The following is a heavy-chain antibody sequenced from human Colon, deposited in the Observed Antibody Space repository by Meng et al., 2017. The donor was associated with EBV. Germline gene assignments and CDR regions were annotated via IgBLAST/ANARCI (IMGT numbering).Heavy chain of an antibody. CDR3: ARVPTTGYKDH. V-gene: IGHV4-34*01. CDR1: GGSFSGYV. CDR2: VSHPGSA. J-gene: IGHJ4*02. D-gene: IGHD3-9*01. Sequence: QVLPPQLGEGFLKPSETLSLTCTVNGGSFSGYVWSWVRQPPGKGMEWIGEVSHPGSANYNPSLKSRVTISVDASEKQFSLRLTSVTAADSAVYYCARVPTTGYKDHWGQGTLVTVSS.